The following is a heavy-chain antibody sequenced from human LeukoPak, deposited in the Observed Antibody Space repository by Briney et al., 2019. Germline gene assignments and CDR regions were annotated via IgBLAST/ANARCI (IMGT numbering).Heavy chain of an antibody. Sequence: PGGSLRLSCAASGFTFSTFAMVWVRQAPGKGLEWVSLVSFDGTNKFYADSVKGRFTISRDNSKNTLYLQMSSLRAEDTPVYYCARDRGVYDSAGYYSWGQGTLVSVFS. J-gene: IGHJ4*02. CDR3: ARDRGVYDSAGYYS. CDR1: GFTFSTFA. V-gene: IGHV3-30*15. CDR2: VSFDGTNK. D-gene: IGHD3-22*01.